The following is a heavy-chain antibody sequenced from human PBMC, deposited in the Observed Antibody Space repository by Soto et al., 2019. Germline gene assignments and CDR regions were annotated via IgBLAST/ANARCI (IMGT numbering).Heavy chain of an antibody. Sequence: EVQLLESGGGLAQPGGSLRLSCTASGFSFSTYAMNWVRQAPGKGLEWVSAISGSGGSTYYADSVKGRSNISRDNSRNTLFLLMNSLTAEDTAVYYCARQLLLYLCGMDVWGQGTKVIVSS. J-gene: IGHJ6*02. CDR2: ISGSGGST. CDR3: ARQLLLYLCGMDV. D-gene: IGHD2-15*01. CDR1: GFSFSTYA. V-gene: IGHV3-23*01.